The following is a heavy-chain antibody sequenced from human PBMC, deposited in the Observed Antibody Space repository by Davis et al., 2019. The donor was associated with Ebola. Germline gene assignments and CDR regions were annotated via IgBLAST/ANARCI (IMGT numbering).Heavy chain of an antibody. J-gene: IGHJ6*02. D-gene: IGHD5-12*01. CDR1: GFSLSTSGMC. CDR3: ARTKVEYSGYDYYYYYGMDV. V-gene: IGHV2-70*01. Sequence: SGPTLVKPTQTLTLTCTFSGFSLSTSGMCVSWIRQPPGKALEWLALNDWDDDKYYSTSLKTRLTISKDTSKNQVVLTMTNMDPVDTATYYCARTKVEYSGYDYYYYYGMDVWGQGTTVTVSS. CDR2: NDWDDDK.